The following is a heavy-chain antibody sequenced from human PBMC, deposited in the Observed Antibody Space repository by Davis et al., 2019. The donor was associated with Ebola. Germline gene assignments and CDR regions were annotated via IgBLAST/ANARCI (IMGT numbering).Heavy chain of an antibody. CDR3: ARGVRVGGVEYYGMDV. CDR2: ISYDGSNK. V-gene: IGHV3-30-3*01. Sequence: PGGSLRLSCAASGFTSSTYAMHWVRQAPGKGLEWVAAISYDGSNKYYVDSVKGRFTISRDNSKNTLYLQMNSLRAEDTAVYYCARGVRVGGVEYYGMDVRGKGTTGTVSS. CDR1: GFTSSTYA. D-gene: IGHD1-26*01. J-gene: IGHJ6*04.